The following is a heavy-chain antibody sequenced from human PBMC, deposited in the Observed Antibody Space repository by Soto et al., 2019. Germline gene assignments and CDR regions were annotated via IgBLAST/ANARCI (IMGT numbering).Heavy chain of an antibody. CDR2: IYQSGIT. J-gene: IGHJ4*02. D-gene: IGHD3-16*02. V-gene: IGHV4-38-2*02. Sequence: SETLSLTCNVSGYSIGNGYYWGWIRQPPGKGLEWIGSIYQSGITYYNPSLKSRVTLSVDTSKNQFSLKLSSVTAADAATYYCARPRRYTYGHFDSWGQGALVTVSS. CDR1: GYSIGNGYY. CDR3: ARPRRYTYGHFDS.